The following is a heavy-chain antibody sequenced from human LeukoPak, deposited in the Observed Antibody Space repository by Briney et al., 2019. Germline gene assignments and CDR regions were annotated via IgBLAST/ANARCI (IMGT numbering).Heavy chain of an antibody. V-gene: IGHV4-34*01. CDR1: GGSFSGYY. CDR3: ARGPVMSLYYYGPGSYRYYGMDV. CDR2: INHSGST. J-gene: IGHJ6*02. Sequence: SETLSLTCAVYGGSFSGYYWSWIRQPPGKGLEWIGEINHSGSTNYNPSLKSRVTISVDTSKNQFSLKLSSVTAADTAVYYCARGPVMSLYYYGPGSYRYYGMDVWGQGTTVTVSS. D-gene: IGHD3-10*01.